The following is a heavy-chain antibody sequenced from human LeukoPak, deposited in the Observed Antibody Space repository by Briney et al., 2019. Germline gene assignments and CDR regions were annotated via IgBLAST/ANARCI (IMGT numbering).Heavy chain of an antibody. D-gene: IGHD1-26*01. J-gene: IGHJ4*02. CDR3: AREGATTAFDY. CDR2: IYRGGST. V-gene: IGHV3-66*01. CDR1: GFTVSSNY. Sequence: PGGSLRLSCAGSGFTVSSNYMSWVRQAPGKGLEWVSVIYRGGSTYYADSVKGRFTISRDNSRNTLYLQMTSLRAEDTAVYYRAREGATTAFDYWGQGTLVTVSS.